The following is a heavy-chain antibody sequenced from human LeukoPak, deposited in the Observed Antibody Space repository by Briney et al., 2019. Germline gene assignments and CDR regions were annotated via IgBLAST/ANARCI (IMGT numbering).Heavy chain of an antibody. D-gene: IGHD6-19*01. V-gene: IGHV4-39*01. Sequence: SETLSLTCTVSGGSISSSSYYWGWIRQPPGKGLEWIGSIYYSGSTYYNPSLKSRVTISVDTSKNQFSLKLSSVTAADTAVYYCASKVLAVAGFDDDGHYFDYWGRGTLVTVSS. J-gene: IGHJ4*02. CDR3: ASKVLAVAGFDDDGHYFDY. CDR2: IYYSGST. CDR1: GGSISSSSYY.